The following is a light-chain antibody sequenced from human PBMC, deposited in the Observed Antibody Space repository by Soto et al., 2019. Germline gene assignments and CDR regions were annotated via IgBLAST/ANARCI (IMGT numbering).Light chain of an antibody. CDR1: NSNFGSNT. CDR2: GNN. CDR3: VTWADSLNVWV. V-gene: IGLV1-44*01. Sequence: QSVLTQPPSASGTPGQTVAISCSGSNSNFGSNTVNWYQQFPGTAPKLFIYGNNQRPSGVPDRFSGSKSDTSASLAISGLLSEDESDYYCVTWADSLNVWVFGGGTKLTVL. J-gene: IGLJ3*02.